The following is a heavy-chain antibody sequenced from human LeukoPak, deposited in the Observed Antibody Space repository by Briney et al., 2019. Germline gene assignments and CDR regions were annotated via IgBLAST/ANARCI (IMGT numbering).Heavy chain of an antibody. V-gene: IGHV3-30*04. CDR2: ISFHGTDT. CDR3: ARPRGCGSSRCNNFDY. D-gene: IGHD2-2*01. CDR1: GFTFISYA. J-gene: IGHJ4*02. Sequence: GGSLRLSCAASGFTFISYAIHWVRQAPGKGLEWVAVISFHGTDTFYADSVKGRFTISRDNSKNTLYLQMSSLRGDDTAVYYCARPRGCGSSRCNNFDYWGQGTLVTVSS.